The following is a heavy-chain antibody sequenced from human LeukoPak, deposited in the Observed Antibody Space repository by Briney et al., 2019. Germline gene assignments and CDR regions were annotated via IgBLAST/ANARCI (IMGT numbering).Heavy chain of an antibody. D-gene: IGHD2-2*01. Sequence: GGSLRLSCAASGFTYSSYAMSWVRQAPGKGLEWVSDISGSGGSTYYADSVKGRFTISRDNSKNTLYLQMNSLRAEDTAVYYCAKDTRVVVPAAPTDYWGQGTLVTVSS. J-gene: IGHJ4*02. CDR3: AKDTRVVVPAAPTDY. V-gene: IGHV3-23*01. CDR2: ISGSGGST. CDR1: GFTYSSYA.